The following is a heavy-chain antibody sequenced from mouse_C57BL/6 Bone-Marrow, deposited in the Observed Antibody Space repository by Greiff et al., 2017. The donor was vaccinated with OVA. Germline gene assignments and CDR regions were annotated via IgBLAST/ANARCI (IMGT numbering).Heavy chain of an antibody. CDR1: GYTFTDYY. CDR3: ARVHYYGSKDYYAMDY. D-gene: IGHD1-1*01. Sequence: QVQLKQSGAELVRPGASVKLSCKASGYTFTDYYINWVKQRPGQGLEWIARIYPGSGNTYYNEKFKGKATLTAEKSSSTAYMQLSSLTSEDSAVYFCARVHYYGSKDYYAMDYWGQGTSVTVSS. J-gene: IGHJ4*01. V-gene: IGHV1-76*01. CDR2: IYPGSGNT.